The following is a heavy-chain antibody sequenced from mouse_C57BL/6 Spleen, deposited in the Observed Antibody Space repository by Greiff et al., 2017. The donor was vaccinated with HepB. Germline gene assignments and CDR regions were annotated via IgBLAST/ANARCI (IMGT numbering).Heavy chain of an antibody. J-gene: IGHJ2*01. CDR2: IDPSDSYT. CDR3: AREVNYYGSRVFDY. V-gene: IGHV1-69*01. CDR1: GYTFTSYW. D-gene: IGHD1-1*01. Sequence: QVQLKQPGAELVMPGASVKLSCKASGYTFTSYWMHWVKQRPGQGLEWIGEIDPSDSYTNYNQKFKGKSTLTVDKSSSTAYMQRSSLTSEDSAVYYCAREVNYYGSRVFDYWGQGTTLTVSS.